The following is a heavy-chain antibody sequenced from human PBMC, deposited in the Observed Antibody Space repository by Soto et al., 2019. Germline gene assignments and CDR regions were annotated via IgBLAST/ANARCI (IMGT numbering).Heavy chain of an antibody. V-gene: IGHV4-31*03. CDR1: GGSISRGGYY. Sequence: QVQLQESGPGLVKPSQTLSLTCTVSGGSISRGGYYWSWIRQHPGKGLEWIGYIYYSGSTYYNPSLKSRVTISVDTSKNQFSLKLSSVTAADTAVYYCARDMGPRYGSGMDVWGKGTTVTVSS. CDR2: IYYSGST. J-gene: IGHJ6*04. CDR3: ARDMGPRYGSGMDV. D-gene: IGHD3-10*01.